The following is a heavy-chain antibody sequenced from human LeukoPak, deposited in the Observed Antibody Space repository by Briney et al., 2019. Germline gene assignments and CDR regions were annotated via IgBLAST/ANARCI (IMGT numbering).Heavy chain of an antibody. J-gene: IGHJ6*03. V-gene: IGHV4-39*07. CDR3: AREDTAMVTHANYYYYYMDV. D-gene: IGHD5-18*01. CDR1: GGSISSSSYY. CDR2: IYYSGST. Sequence: SETLSLTCTVSGGSISSSSYYWGWIRQPPGKGLEWIGSIYYSGSTYYNPSLKSRVTISVDTSKNQFSLKLSSVTAADTAVYYCAREDTAMVTHANYYYYYMDVWGKGITVTVSS.